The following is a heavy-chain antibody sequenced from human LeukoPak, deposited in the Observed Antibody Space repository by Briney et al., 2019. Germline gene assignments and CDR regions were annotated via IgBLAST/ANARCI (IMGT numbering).Heavy chain of an antibody. V-gene: IGHV3-48*02. D-gene: IGHD1-26*01. Sequence: PGGSLRLSCAASGFTFSSSSMNWVRQAPGKGLEWVSYISSSSSTKHYADSVKGRFTISRDNAKNSLYLQMNSLRDEDTAIYYCAKRLPYFFDYWGQGALVTVSS. J-gene: IGHJ4*02. CDR3: AKRLPYFFDY. CDR1: GFTFSSSS. CDR2: ISSSSSTK.